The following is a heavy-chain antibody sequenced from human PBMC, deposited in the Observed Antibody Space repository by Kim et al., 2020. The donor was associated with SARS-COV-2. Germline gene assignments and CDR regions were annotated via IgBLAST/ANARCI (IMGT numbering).Heavy chain of an antibody. D-gene: IGHD3-22*01. V-gene: IGHV3-30*18. CDR3: AKDFGRIVVLGCA. CDR1: GFTFSHYG. Sequence: GGSLRLSCVVSGFTFSHYGMHWVRQAPGKGLEWVALISSDGNKRDYADSVKGRFTISRDDSKNTVYLEVNSLRPEDTAVFYCAKDFGRIVVLGCAWGQGNGVIVSS. J-gene: IGHJ4*02. CDR2: ISSDGNKR.